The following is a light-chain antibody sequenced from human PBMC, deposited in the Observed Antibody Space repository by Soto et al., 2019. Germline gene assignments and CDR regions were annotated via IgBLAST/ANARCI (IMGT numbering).Light chain of an antibody. V-gene: IGKV3-11*01. CDR3: QHRSNWPPYT. CDR2: DAS. J-gene: IGKJ2*01. CDR1: QSVSSY. Sequence: EIVLTQSPATLSLSPGERATLSRRASQSVSSYLACYQQKPGQAPRLLVYDASNRATGIPTRCSGSWSETDFPITISSLEPEYFAVYYCQHRSNWPPYTFGQATKLEIK.